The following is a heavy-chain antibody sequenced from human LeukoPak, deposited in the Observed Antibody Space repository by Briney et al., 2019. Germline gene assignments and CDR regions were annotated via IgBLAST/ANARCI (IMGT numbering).Heavy chain of an antibody. D-gene: IGHD5-12*01. J-gene: IGHJ4*02. Sequence: SETLSLTCTVSGVSISSSSYYWGWIRQPPGKGLEWIGSIYYSGSTCYNPSFKSRVTISVDTSKNQFSLKLSSVTAADTAVYYCARWNGGYNFDYWGQGTLVTVSS. CDR3: ARWNGGYNFDY. CDR1: GVSISSSSYY. V-gene: IGHV4-39*01. CDR2: IYYSGST.